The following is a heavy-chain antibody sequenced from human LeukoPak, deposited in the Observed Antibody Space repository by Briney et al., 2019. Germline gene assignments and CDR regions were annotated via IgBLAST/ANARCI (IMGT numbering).Heavy chain of an antibody. D-gene: IGHD2-2*01. J-gene: IGHJ5*02. Sequence: PGGSLRLSCAASGFTFSSYAMSWVRQAPGTGLEWVSAISASGGTTYYADSVKGRFTISRDNSKNTLYLQMSGLRAEDTAVYYCAKEPREYCSSTSCPNWIDPWGQGTLVTVSS. CDR1: GFTFSSYA. CDR3: AKEPREYCSSTSCPNWIDP. V-gene: IGHV3-23*01. CDR2: ISASGGTT.